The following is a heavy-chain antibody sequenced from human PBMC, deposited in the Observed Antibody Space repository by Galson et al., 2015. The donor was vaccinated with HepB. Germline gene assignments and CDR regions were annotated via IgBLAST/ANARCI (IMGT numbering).Heavy chain of an antibody. CDR1: GGSFSGYY. J-gene: IGHJ4*02. Sequence: ETLSLTCAVYGGSFSGYYWSWIRQPPGKGLEWIGEINHSGSTNYNPSLKSRVTISVDTSKNQFSLKLSSVTAADTAVYYCARAWMATQDYWGQGTLVTVSS. CDR3: ARAWMATQDY. D-gene: IGHD5-24*01. V-gene: IGHV4-34*01. CDR2: INHSGST.